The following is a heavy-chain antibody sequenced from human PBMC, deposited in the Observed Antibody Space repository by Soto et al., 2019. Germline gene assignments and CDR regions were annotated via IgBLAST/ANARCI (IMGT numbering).Heavy chain of an antibody. V-gene: IGHV1-24*01. CDR3: ATDLTYYYGSGSYFY. CDR2: FDPEDGET. D-gene: IGHD3-10*01. Sequence: ASVKVSCKVSGYTLTELSMHWVRQAPGKGLEWMGGFDPEDGETIYAQKFQGRVTMTEDTSTDTAYMELSSLRSEDTAVYYCATDLTYYYGSGSYFYWGQGTLVTVSS. CDR1: GYTLTELS. J-gene: IGHJ4*02.